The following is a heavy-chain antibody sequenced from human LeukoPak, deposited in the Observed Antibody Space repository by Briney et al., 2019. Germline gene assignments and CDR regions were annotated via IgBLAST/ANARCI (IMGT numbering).Heavy chain of an antibody. D-gene: IGHD2-21*02. V-gene: IGHV3-11*05. J-gene: IGHJ4*02. CDR3: ARGVTPDY. CDR2: ITSSSSYT. Sequence: GGSLRLSCAASGFTFSTHWMSWIRQAPGKGLELVSYITSSSSYTNYADSVKGRFTISRDNAKNSLYLQMNSLRAEDTAVYYCARGVTPDYWGQGTLVTVSS. CDR1: GFTFSTHW.